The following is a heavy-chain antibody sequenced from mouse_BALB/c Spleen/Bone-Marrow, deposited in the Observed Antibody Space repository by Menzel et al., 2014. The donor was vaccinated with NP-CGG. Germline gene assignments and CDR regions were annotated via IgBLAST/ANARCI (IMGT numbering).Heavy chain of an antibody. Sequence: EVQLVESGGGLVKLGGSLKLSCAASGFTFSSYYMSWVRQTPEKRLELVAAINSNGGSTNYPDTVKGRFTISRDNAKNTLYLQMSSLKSEDTALYYCARSPYGNHFDYWGQGTTLTVSS. J-gene: IGHJ2*01. V-gene: IGHV5-6-2*01. D-gene: IGHD2-1*01. CDR1: GFTFSSYY. CDR2: INSNGGST. CDR3: ARSPYGNHFDY.